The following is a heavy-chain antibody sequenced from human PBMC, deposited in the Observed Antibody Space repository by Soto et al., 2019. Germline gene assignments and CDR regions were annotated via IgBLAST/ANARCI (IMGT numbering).Heavy chain of an antibody. D-gene: IGHD3-10*01. CDR3: AKGLYGSGSYYNYYYYGMDV. CDR2: ISYDGSNK. CDR1: GFTFSSYG. J-gene: IGHJ6*02. V-gene: IGHV3-30*18. Sequence: GGSLRLSCAASGFTFSSYGMHWVRQAPGKGLEWVAVISYDGSNKYYADSVKGRFTISRDNSKNTLYLQMNSLRAEDTAVYYCAKGLYGSGSYYNYYYYGMDVWGQGTTVTVSS.